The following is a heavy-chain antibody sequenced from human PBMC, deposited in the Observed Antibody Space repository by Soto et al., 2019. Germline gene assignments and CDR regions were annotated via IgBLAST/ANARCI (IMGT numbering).Heavy chain of an antibody. J-gene: IGHJ3*02. Sequence: QLQLQESGPGLVKPSETLSLTCTVSGGSISSSSYYWGWIRQPPGKGLEWIGSIYYSGSTYYNPSLKSRVTIYVDTSKNQFSLKLSSVTAADTAVYYCARPGGYYISDAFDIWGQGTMVTVSS. D-gene: IGHD3-3*01. CDR1: GGSISSSSYY. CDR3: ARPGGYYISDAFDI. CDR2: IYYSGST. V-gene: IGHV4-39*01.